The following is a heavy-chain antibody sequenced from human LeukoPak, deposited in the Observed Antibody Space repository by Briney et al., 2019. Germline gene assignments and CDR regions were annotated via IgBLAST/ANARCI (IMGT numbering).Heavy chain of an antibody. CDR1: GYTFTSYD. J-gene: IGHJ6*03. CDR2: MNPNSGNT. Sequence: ASVKVSCKASGYTFTSYDINWVRQATGQGLEWMGWMNPNSGNTGYAQKFQGRVTITRNTSISTAYMELSSLRSEDTAVYYCARATAARPFYYYYMDVWGKGTTVTVSS. CDR3: ARATAARPFYYYYMDV. V-gene: IGHV1-8*03. D-gene: IGHD6-6*01.